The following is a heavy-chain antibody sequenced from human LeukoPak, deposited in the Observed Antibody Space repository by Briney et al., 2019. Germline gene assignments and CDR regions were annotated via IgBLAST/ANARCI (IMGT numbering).Heavy chain of an antibody. Sequence: PGGSLRLSCAASGFTFSSYAMSWVRQAPGKGLEWVSAISGSGGSTYYADSVKGRFTISRDNSKNTLYLQMNSLGADDTAVYYCAKDVGGVWGSYYELDYWGQGTLVTVSS. V-gene: IGHV3-23*01. D-gene: IGHD3-16*01. CDR1: GFTFSSYA. CDR2: ISGSGGST. J-gene: IGHJ4*02. CDR3: AKDVGGVWGSYYELDY.